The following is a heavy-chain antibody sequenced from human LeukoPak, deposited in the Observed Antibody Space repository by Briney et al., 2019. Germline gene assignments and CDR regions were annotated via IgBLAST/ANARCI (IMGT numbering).Heavy chain of an antibody. Sequence: QSGTSLRLSCVASGFTFTNYAMSWVRQAPGKGLEWVSAITGSDGSSNYADSVKGRFTISRDNSKNTLYLQVNSLRAEDTAVYYCAKWGDYDILTGYYVPDYWGQGTLVTVSS. CDR1: GFTFTNYA. J-gene: IGHJ4*02. D-gene: IGHD3-9*01. CDR3: AKWGDYDILTGYYVPDY. CDR2: ITGSDGSS. V-gene: IGHV3-23*01.